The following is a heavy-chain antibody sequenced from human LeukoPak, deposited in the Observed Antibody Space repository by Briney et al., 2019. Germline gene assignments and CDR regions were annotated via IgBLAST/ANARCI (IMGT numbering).Heavy chain of an antibody. CDR3: ASEVGATVGAFDI. J-gene: IGHJ3*02. V-gene: IGHV4-59*01. CDR2: IYYSGST. D-gene: IGHD1-26*01. Sequence: SETLSLTCTVSGGSISSYYWSWIRQPPGKGLEWIGYIYYSGSTNYNPSLKSRVTISVDTSKNQFSLKLSSVTAADTAVYYCASEVGATVGAFDIWGQGTMVTVSS. CDR1: GGSISSYY.